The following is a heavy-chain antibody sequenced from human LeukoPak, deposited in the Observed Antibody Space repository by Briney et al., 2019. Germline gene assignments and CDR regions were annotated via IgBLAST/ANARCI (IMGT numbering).Heavy chain of an antibody. J-gene: IGHJ4*02. Sequence: SETLSLTCIVSSGSINGYYWTWIRQSADKGLEWIGRVSSSGTTNYNPSLKSRVTMSVDSSKDQFSLRLSSVTVADTAVYYCARDRGIAQGRVRHPFFDYWGQGSLVRVSS. D-gene: IGHD2-15*01. CDR2: VSSSGTT. CDR1: SGSINGYY. CDR3: ARDRGIAQGRVRHPFFDY. V-gene: IGHV4-4*07.